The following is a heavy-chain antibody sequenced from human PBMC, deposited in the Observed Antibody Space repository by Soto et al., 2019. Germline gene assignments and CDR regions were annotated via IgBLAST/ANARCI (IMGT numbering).Heavy chain of an antibody. J-gene: IGHJ3*02. CDR2: INHSGST. D-gene: IGHD2-15*01. Sequence: SETLSLTCAVYGGSFSGYYWSWIRQPPGKGLEWIGEINHSGSTNYNPSLKSRVTISVDTSKNQFSLKLSSVTAADTAVYYCARGKGGYCSGGSCYPDAFDIWGQGTMVTVSS. CDR1: GGSFSGYY. V-gene: IGHV4-34*01. CDR3: ARGKGGYCSGGSCYPDAFDI.